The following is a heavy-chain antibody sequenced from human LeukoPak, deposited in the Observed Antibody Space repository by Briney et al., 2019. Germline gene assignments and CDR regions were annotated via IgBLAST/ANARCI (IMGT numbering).Heavy chain of an antibody. J-gene: IGHJ4*02. CDR2: IHYSGAT. Sequence: SETLSLTCVVYGGSFSGYYWTWIRQPPGKGLEWIGEIHYSGATSYKPSLKSRVTISGDTSKNQVSLNLGSVTAADTAVYYCARGRLDGYYFDYWGQGALATVSS. V-gene: IGHV4-34*01. CDR1: GGSFSGYY. CDR3: ARGRLDGYYFDY. D-gene: IGHD1-1*01.